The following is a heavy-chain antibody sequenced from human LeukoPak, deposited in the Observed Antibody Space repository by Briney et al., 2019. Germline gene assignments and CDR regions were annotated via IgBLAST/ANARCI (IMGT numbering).Heavy chain of an antibody. J-gene: IGHJ3*02. CDR1: GFTFSSYA. CDR2: ISGSGGST. CDR3: AKDGGYYDFWSGYYLSDAFDI. V-gene: IGHV3-23*01. D-gene: IGHD3-3*01. Sequence: PGGSLRLSCAASGFTFSSYAMSWARQAPGKGLEWVSAISGSGGSTYYADSVKGRFTISRDNSKNTLYLQMNSLRAEDTAVYYCAKDGGYYDFWSGYYLSDAFDIWGQGTMVTVSS.